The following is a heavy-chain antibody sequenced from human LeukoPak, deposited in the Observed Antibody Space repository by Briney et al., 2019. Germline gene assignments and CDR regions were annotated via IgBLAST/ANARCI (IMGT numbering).Heavy chain of an antibody. Sequence: PSETLSLTCTVSGASVSSGSYSWNWIRQPPGKGLEWIGYMFYRGSTNYNPSLKSRVTMSVDTSKNQFSLKLSSVTAADTAVYYCAETVAVAEDPDAFDIWGQGTMVTVSS. CDR2: MFYRGST. V-gene: IGHV4-61*01. D-gene: IGHD6-19*01. CDR3: AETVAVAEDPDAFDI. J-gene: IGHJ3*02. CDR1: GASVSSGSYS.